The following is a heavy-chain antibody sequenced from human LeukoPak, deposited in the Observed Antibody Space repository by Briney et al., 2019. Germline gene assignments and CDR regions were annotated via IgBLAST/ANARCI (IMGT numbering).Heavy chain of an antibody. J-gene: IGHJ6*03. CDR1: GGSISSHY. Sequence: SETLSLTCTVSGGSISSHYWSWIRQPPGKGLEWIGYIYYSGSTSYNPSLKSRVTISVDTSKNQFSLKLSSVTAADTAVYYCARTNYYDSSGYRYYYYYYYMDVWGKGTTVTVSS. CDR2: IYYSGST. CDR3: ARTNYYDSSGYRYYYYYYYMDV. D-gene: IGHD3-22*01. V-gene: IGHV4-59*11.